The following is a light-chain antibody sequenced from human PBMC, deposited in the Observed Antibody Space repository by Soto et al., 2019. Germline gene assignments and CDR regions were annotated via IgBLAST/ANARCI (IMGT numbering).Light chain of an antibody. CDR2: KSS. CDR3: QQYGNYSPYT. CDR1: QSIGNW. Sequence: DIRMTQSPSTLSASVEDRVTITCRASQSIGNWLAWYQHKPGKAPKLLIYKSSNLESGVPSRFSGSGSGTEFTLTINSLQPDDFATYYCQQYGNYSPYTFGQGTKLEIK. V-gene: IGKV1-5*03. J-gene: IGKJ2*01.